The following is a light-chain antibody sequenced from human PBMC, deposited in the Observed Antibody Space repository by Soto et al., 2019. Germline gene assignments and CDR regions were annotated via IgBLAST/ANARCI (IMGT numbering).Light chain of an antibody. CDR3: ATWDDSLNGHVV. Sequence: QSVLTQPPSESGTPGQRVTISCSGSRSNIGSNTVNWYQQLPGTAPKFLIYSNNQRPSGVPKRFSGSMSGTSASLAISGLQSEDEADYYCATWDDSLNGHVVFGGGTQLTVL. V-gene: IGLV1-44*01. CDR1: RSNIGSNT. CDR2: SNN. J-gene: IGLJ2*01.